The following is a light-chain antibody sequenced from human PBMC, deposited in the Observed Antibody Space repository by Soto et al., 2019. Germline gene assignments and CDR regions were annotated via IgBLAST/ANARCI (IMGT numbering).Light chain of an antibody. Sequence: QSVLTQPASMSGSPGQSITISCTGTRSDVGGYNYVSWFQQHPGKPPKLIIYEVSNRPSGVSNRFSGSKSGNTASLTISGLQAEDEADYYCSSYTSTSPWVFGGGTKVTVL. J-gene: IGLJ3*02. CDR1: RSDVGGYNY. CDR2: EVS. V-gene: IGLV2-14*01. CDR3: SSYTSTSPWV.